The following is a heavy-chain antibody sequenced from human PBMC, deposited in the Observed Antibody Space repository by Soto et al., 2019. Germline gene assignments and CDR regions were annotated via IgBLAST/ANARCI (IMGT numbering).Heavy chain of an antibody. J-gene: IGHJ6*03. V-gene: IGHV5-51*01. CDR3: ARLSGDNYM. D-gene: IGHD3-9*01. CDR2: IWPGDSHA. Sequence: GEALQSSGKRSGWNVETDWVGWVRKMPGKGLEWMGIIWPGDSHATYSPSFQGQVTISADRSIQTAYLRWSSLKASDTAMYFCARLSGDNYM. CDR1: GWNVETDW.